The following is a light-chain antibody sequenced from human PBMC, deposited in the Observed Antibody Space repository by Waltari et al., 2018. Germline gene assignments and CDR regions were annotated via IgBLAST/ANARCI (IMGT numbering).Light chain of an antibody. Sequence: EIVLTQSPGTLSLSPGERATLSCRASQSVNSRYLAWYQQKPGQAPRLLIYGSSSRATGIPDRFSGSGSGTDFTRTISKLEPEDFAVYYCQQYGSSREFTFGPGTKVDIK. CDR1: QSVNSRY. CDR2: GSS. V-gene: IGKV3-20*01. CDR3: QQYGSSREFT. J-gene: IGKJ3*01.